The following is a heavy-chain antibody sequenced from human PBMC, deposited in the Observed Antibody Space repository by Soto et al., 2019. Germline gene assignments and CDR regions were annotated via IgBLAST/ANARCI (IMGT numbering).Heavy chain of an antibody. Sequence: GASVKVSCKASGYTFTSYAMHWVRQAPGQRLEWMGWINAGNGNTKYSQKFQGRVTITRDTSASTAYMELSSLRSEDTAVYYCARAGFWSGYYDGDYYYYMDVWGKGTTVTVS. D-gene: IGHD3-3*01. J-gene: IGHJ6*03. CDR1: GYTFTSYA. V-gene: IGHV1-3*01. CDR2: INAGNGNT. CDR3: ARAGFWSGYYDGDYYYYMDV.